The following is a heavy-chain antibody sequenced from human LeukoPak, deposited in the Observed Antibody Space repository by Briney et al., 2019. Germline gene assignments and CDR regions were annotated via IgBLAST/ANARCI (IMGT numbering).Heavy chain of an antibody. CDR2: IYASGTT. CDR3: ARVADRFGYNYGIDDYFQY. Sequence: SETLSLPCTVSGGSVKSYYWSWLRQPAGEGLEWLGHIYASGTTNYNPSLNSRVTMSVDTSKNQFSLRLASVTAADTAVYYCARVADRFGYNYGIDDYFQYWGEGTLVTVSS. J-gene: IGHJ4*02. CDR1: GGSVKSYY. D-gene: IGHD5-18*01. V-gene: IGHV4-4*07.